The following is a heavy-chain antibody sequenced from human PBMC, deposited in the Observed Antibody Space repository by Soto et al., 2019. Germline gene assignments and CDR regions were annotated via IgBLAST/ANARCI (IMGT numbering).Heavy chain of an antibody. V-gene: IGHV4-39*07. Sequence: PSESLSLTCTFCGDSISTSFHRGWIRQYTGKGLEWIGSIYYSGTTYYNPSLNSRVTTSVDTSKNQFSLRLNSVTAADTAVYYCASVTYDSFTAYSYYLDYSAQGTLVTVSS. CDR2: IYYSGTT. CDR1: GDSISTSFH. D-gene: IGHD3-9*01. J-gene: IGHJ4*02. CDR3: ASVTYDSFTAYSYYLDY.